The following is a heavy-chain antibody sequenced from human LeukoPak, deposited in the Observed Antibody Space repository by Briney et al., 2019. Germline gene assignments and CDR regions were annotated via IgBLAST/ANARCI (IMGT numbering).Heavy chain of an antibody. CDR1: GFAFSDDS. D-gene: IGHD5-18*01. J-gene: IGHJ4*02. CDR3: AREYTAMAYDY. V-gene: IGHV3-21*01. CDR2: ISSTSTYI. Sequence: AGGSLRLSCVASGFAFSDDSMNWVRQPPGKGLEWVSSISSTSTYIYYADSVKGRFTISGDNARNSLFLQMNNLRVDDSAVYYCAREYTAMAYDYWGQGNLVTVSS.